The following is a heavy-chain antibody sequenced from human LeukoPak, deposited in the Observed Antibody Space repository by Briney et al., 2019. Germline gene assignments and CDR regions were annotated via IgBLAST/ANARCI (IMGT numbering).Heavy chain of an antibody. Sequence: ASVKVSCEASGYTFTSYAISWVRQAPGQGLEWVGWISVHNGNTNYAQKLQGRVTMTTDTSTTTVYMELKSLRSDDTAIYYCARDRSDISHAFDIWGQGTVVTVSS. V-gene: IGHV1-18*01. CDR1: GYTFTSYA. D-gene: IGHD2-15*01. CDR2: ISVHNGNT. CDR3: ARDRSDISHAFDI. J-gene: IGHJ3*02.